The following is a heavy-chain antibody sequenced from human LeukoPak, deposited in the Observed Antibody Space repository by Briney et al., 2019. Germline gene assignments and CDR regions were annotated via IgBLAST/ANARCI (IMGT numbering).Heavy chain of an antibody. V-gene: IGHV4-34*01. J-gene: IGHJ6*03. Sequence: SETLSLTCAVYGGSFSGYYWTWIRHTPEKGPEWIGEMNPSGSTNYNPSLKSRVTISVDTSKNQFSLTLSSVTAADTAVYYCARGRQDVTMIVVIMTAVSYYLDVWGKGTTVTVS. CDR2: MNPSGST. CDR1: GGSFSGYY. D-gene: IGHD3-22*01. CDR3: ARGRQDVTMIVVIMTAVSYYLDV.